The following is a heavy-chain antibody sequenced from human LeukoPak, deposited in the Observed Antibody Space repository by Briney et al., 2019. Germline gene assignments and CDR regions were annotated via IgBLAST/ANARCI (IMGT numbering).Heavy chain of an antibody. Sequence: ASVKVSCKASGYTFTSYYMHWVRQAPGQGLEWMGIINPSGGSTSYAQKFQGRVTMTRDMSTSTVYMELSSLRSEDTAVYYCARDIGRIAVAGISGFDPWGQGTLVTVSS. CDR3: ARDIGRIAVAGISGFDP. J-gene: IGHJ5*02. CDR2: INPSGGST. CDR1: GYTFTSYY. D-gene: IGHD6-19*01. V-gene: IGHV1-46*01.